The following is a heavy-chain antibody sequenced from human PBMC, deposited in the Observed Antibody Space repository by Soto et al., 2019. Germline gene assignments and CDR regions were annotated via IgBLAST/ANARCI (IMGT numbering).Heavy chain of an antibody. V-gene: IGHV3-30-3*01. D-gene: IGHD4-4*01. CDR1: GFTFSSYA. Sequence: GGSLRLSCAASGFTFSSYAMHWVRQAPGKGLEWVAVISYDGSNKYYADSVKGRFTISRDNSKNTLYLQMNSLRAEDTAVYYCAREPVEDATVTIIDYWGQGTLVTVSS. CDR3: AREPVEDATVTIIDY. CDR2: ISYDGSNK. J-gene: IGHJ4*02.